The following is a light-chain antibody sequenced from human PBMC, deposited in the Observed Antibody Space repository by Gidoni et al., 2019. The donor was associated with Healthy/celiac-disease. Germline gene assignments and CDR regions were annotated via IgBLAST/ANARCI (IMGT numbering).Light chain of an antibody. CDR3: HQSSSLPRS. V-gene: IGKV6D-21*02. CDR2: YAS. J-gene: IGKJ2*04. Sequence: YQQKPDQSPKLLIKYASQSISGVPSRFSGSGSGTDFTLTINSLEAEDAAAYYCHQSSSLPRSFGQGTKLEIK.